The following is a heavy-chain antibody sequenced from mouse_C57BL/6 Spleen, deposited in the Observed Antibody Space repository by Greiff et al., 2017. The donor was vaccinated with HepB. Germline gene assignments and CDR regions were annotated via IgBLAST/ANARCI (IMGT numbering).Heavy chain of an antibody. CDR1: GYTFTSYW. D-gene: IGHD1-1*02. CDR2: IDPSDSYT. V-gene: IGHV1-59*01. J-gene: IGHJ1*03. CDR3: ASMRRKWSHWYFDV. Sequence: QVQLQQPGAELVRPGTSVKLSCKASGYTFTSYWMHWVKQRPGQGLEWIGVIDPSDSYTNSNQKFKGKATLTVDTSSSTAYMQLSSLTSEDSAVYYCASMRRKWSHWYFDVWGTGTTVTVSS.